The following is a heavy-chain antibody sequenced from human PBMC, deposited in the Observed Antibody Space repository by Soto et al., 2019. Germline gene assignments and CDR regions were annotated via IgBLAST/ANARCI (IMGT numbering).Heavy chain of an antibody. CDR2: MSPNSGKT. Sequence: GASVKVSCKASGYTFTSYEINWVRQATGQGLEWMGWMSPNSGKTGYAQKFQGRVTMTRNTSISTAYMELSSLRSEDTAVYYCAREGYAVAPDWGQGTLVTVSS. D-gene: IGHD6-19*01. CDR3: AREGYAVAPD. CDR1: GYTFTSYE. J-gene: IGHJ4*02. V-gene: IGHV1-8*01.